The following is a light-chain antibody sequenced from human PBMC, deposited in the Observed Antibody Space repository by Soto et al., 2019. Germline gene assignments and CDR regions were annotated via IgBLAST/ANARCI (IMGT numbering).Light chain of an antibody. CDR3: LCYITYPWT. Sequence: DIQMTQSPSTLSASVGDRVTITCRASQSCRNSLAWYQQKAGKDPTLLIYDASTLQSGVPSRFSGSGSGTEFSLTISSLQPEDFATYYCLCYITYPWTFGQGTKVDI. J-gene: IGKJ1*01. CDR1: QSCRNS. V-gene: IGKV1-5*01. CDR2: DAS.